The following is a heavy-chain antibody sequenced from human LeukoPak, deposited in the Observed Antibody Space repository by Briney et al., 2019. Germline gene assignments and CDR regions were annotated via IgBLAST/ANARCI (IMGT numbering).Heavy chain of an antibody. Sequence: NPGGSLRLSCAASGFTFSSYTMNWVRQAPGKGLEWVSFISSSSSYIYYADSLKGRFTISRDNAKNSLYLQMNSLRAEDTAMYYCARGGYILTTNWFDPWGQGTLVTVSS. CDR1: GFTFSSYT. CDR2: ISSSSSYI. V-gene: IGHV3-21*04. J-gene: IGHJ5*02. CDR3: ARGGYILTTNWFDP. D-gene: IGHD3-9*01.